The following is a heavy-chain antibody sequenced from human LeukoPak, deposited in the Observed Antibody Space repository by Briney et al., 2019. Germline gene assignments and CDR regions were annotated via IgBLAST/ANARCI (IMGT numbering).Heavy chain of an antibody. V-gene: IGHV4-59*01. CDR1: GGSISSYY. J-gene: IGHJ4*02. CDR2: IYYSGST. Sequence: PSETLSLTCTVSGGSISSYYWSWIRQPPGKGLEWIGYIYYSGSTNYNPSLKSRVTISVDTSKNQFSLKLSSVTAADTAVYYCARGIVVVPAAIGPYFDYWGQGTLVTVSS. D-gene: IGHD2-2*01. CDR3: ARGIVVVPAAIGPYFDY.